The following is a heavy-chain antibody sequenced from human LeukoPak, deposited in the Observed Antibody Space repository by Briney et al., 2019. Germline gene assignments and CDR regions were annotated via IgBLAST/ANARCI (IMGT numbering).Heavy chain of an antibody. CDR3: ARRYDYFDY. CDR2: ISIDGSSQ. Sequence: GGSLRLSCAASGFTFSSYDMSWVRQVPGKGLERVAVISIDGSSQYYADSVKGRFTVSRDNSKNTLYLQLNSLRAEDTAVFYCARRYDYFDYWGQGTLVTVSS. J-gene: IGHJ4*02. D-gene: IGHD3-16*01. CDR1: GFTFSSYD. V-gene: IGHV3-30-3*01.